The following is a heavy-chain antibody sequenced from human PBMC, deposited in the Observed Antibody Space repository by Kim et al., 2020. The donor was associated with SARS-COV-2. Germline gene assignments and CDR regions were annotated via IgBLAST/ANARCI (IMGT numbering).Heavy chain of an antibody. J-gene: IGHJ1*01. V-gene: IGHV3-23*01. D-gene: IGHD3-22*01. Sequence: DSVKGRFTSSRDNSKNTLYLQMNSLRAEDTAKYYCTKSDDTSGALVRYSQYWGQGTVVTVSS. CDR3: TKSDDTSGALVRYSQY.